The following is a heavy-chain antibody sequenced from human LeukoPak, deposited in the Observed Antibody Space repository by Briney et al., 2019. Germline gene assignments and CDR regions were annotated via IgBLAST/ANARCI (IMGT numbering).Heavy chain of an antibody. J-gene: IGHJ6*03. V-gene: IGHV1-69*05. D-gene: IGHD2-8*01. Sequence: ASVKVSCKASGGTFSSYAISWVRQAPGQGREWMGGIIPIFGTANSAQKFQGSVTITKDESTSTAYMELSSLRSEDTAVYYCARVSVSYYYYMDVWGKGTTVTVSS. CDR1: GGTFSSYA. CDR2: IIPIFGTA. CDR3: ARVSVSYYYYMDV.